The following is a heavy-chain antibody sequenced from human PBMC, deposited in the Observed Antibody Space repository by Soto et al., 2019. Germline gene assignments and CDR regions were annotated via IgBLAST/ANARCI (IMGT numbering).Heavy chain of an antibody. D-gene: IGHD6-19*01. CDR2: IRSKTNSYAT. V-gene: IGHV3-73*02. Sequence: EGQLVESGGGLVQPGGSLKLSCAASGFTFGGSAMHWVRQASGKGLEWVGHIRSKTNSYATAYAESVKGRFTISRDDSMNTAYLQMNSLKTEDTAVYFCTRQTDAVQWLVVPTDYYFDYWGQGTLVTVSS. CDR3: TRQTDAVQWLVVPTDYYFDY. CDR1: GFTFGGSA. J-gene: IGHJ4*02.